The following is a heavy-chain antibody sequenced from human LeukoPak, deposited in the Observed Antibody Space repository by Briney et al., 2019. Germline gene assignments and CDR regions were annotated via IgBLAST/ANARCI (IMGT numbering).Heavy chain of an antibody. CDR2: IIPIFGTA. Sequence: SVKVSCKASGGTFSSYAISWVRQAPGQGLEWMGGIIPIFGTANYAQKFQGRVTITADKSTSTAYMELSGLRSEDTAVYYCARDNGEGDGYNSFFSGYYGMDVWGQGTTVTVSS. V-gene: IGHV1-69*06. CDR3: ARDNGEGDGYNSFFSGYYGMDV. CDR1: GGTFSSYA. D-gene: IGHD5-24*01. J-gene: IGHJ6*02.